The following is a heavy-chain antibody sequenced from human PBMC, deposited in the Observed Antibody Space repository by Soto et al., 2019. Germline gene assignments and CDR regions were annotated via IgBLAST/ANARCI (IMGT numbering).Heavy chain of an antibody. CDR1: GGSISSYY. D-gene: IGHD3-10*01. Sequence: PSETLSLTCTVSGGSISSYYWSWIRQPPGKGLEWIGYIYYSGSTNYNPSLKSRVTISVDTSKNQFSLKLSSVTAADTAVYYYGSGTPNYGGQGTLVTAPQ. CDR2: IYYSGST. CDR3: GSGTPNY. V-gene: IGHV4-59*01. J-gene: IGHJ4*02.